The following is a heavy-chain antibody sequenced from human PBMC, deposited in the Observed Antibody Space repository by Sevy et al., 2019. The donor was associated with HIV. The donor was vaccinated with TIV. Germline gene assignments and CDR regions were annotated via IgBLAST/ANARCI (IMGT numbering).Heavy chain of an antibody. CDR3: ARGGRRRITMVRGVVNWFDP. CDR1: GGSFSGYY. D-gene: IGHD3-10*01. V-gene: IGHV4-34*01. J-gene: IGHJ5*02. Sequence: SETLSLTCAVYGGSFSGYYWSWIRQPPGKGLEWIGEINHSGSTNYNPSLKSRVTISVDTSKNQFSLKLSSVTAADTAVYYCARGGRRRITMVRGVVNWFDPWGQGTLVTVSS. CDR2: INHSGST.